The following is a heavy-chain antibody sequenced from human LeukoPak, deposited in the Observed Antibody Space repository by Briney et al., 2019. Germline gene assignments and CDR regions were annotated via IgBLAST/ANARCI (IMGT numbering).Heavy chain of an antibody. CDR2: ISYDGSNK. CDR1: GFTFSSYA. D-gene: IGHD3-10*01. Sequence: PGGSLRLSCAASGFTFSSYAMHWVRQAPGKGLEWVAVISYDGSNKYYADSVKGRFTISRDNSKNTLYLQMNSLRAEDTAVYYCASDYGSGSTYGDYWGQGTLVTVSS. J-gene: IGHJ4*02. V-gene: IGHV3-30*04. CDR3: ASDYGSGSTYGDY.